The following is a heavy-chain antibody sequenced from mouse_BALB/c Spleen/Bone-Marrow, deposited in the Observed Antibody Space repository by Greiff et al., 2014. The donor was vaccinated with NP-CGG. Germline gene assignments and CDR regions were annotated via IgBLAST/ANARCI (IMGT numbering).Heavy chain of an antibody. D-gene: IGHD1-1*01. CDR2: INPSNGHT. Sequence: VQLQQSGAELVKPGASVKLSCKASGYTFTGYCMHWVKQRPGQGLEWIGGINPSNGHTNYNKKFKGMATLTVDKSSSTAYMQLSSLTSEDSAVFYCARLIYGSSYIVDFWGQGTSVTVSS. J-gene: IGHJ4*01. CDR3: ARLIYGSSYIVDF. CDR1: GYTFTGYC. V-gene: IGHV1S81*02.